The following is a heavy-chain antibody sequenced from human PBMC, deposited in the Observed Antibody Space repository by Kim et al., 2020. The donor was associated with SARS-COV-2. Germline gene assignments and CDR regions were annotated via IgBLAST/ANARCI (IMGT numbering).Heavy chain of an antibody. Sequence: GGSLRLSCAASGFTFSSYAMHWVRQAPGKGLEWVAVISYDGSNKYYADSVKGRFTISRDNSKNTLYLQMNSLRAEDTAVYYCAKSIAGSDYYGMDVGGQGNTVTVSS. CDR3: AKSIAGSDYYGMDV. CDR2: ISYDGSNK. D-gene: IGHD6-6*01. CDR1: GFTFSSYA. V-gene: IGHV3-30-3*02. J-gene: IGHJ6*02.